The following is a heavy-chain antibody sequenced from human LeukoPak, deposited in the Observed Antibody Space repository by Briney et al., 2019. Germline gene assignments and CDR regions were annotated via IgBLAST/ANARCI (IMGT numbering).Heavy chain of an antibody. V-gene: IGHV3-23*01. Sequence: GGSLRLSCAASGFTFSSYAMRWVRQAPGKGLEWVSVISGSGGSTYYADSVKGRFTISRDNSKNTLYLQMNSLRAEDTAVYYCAKGTLGYCTNGVCYPFDYWGQGTLVTVSS. CDR2: ISGSGGST. CDR3: AKGTLGYCTNGVCYPFDY. D-gene: IGHD2-8*01. CDR1: GFTFSSYA. J-gene: IGHJ4*02.